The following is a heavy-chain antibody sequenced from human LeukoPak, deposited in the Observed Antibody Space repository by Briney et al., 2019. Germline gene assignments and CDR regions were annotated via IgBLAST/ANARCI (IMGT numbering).Heavy chain of an antibody. J-gene: IGHJ6*02. CDR1: GFTFSSYS. V-gene: IGHV3-21*01. CDR3: ARDQAGGDWAPYYYYGMDV. D-gene: IGHD2-21*02. CDR2: ISSSSSYI. Sequence: GGSLRLSCAASGFTFSSYSMNWVRQAPGKGLDWVSSISSSSSYIYYADSVKGRFTISRDNAKNSLYLQMNSLRAEDTAVYYCARDQAGGDWAPYYYYGMDVWGQGTTVTVSS.